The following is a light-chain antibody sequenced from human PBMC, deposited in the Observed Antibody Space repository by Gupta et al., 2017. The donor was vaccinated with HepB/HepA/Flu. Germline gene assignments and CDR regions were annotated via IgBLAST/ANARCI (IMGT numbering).Light chain of an antibody. CDR3: AAWDTSKNGVV. Sequence: QSVLTPSTSVSGTPGQRVNISCSVSSSNVGSNNVNWYQQLPGPAPNLLIYYNDGRPSGVPGRISGSKSGTSASLAIGGLQSEDEADYYCAAWDTSKNGVVFGGGTKLTVL. CDR1: SSNVGSNN. J-gene: IGLJ2*01. CDR2: YND. V-gene: IGLV1-44*01.